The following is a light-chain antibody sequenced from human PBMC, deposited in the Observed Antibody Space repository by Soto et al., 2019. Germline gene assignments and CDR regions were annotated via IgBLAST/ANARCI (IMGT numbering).Light chain of an antibody. CDR1: QDISNY. V-gene: IGKV1-33*01. Sequence: DIQMTQSPSSLSASVGDRVTITCQASQDISNYLNWYQQKPGKAPKLLIYDASNLETGVPSRFSGSGSGTDFTFTISSLQPEDTATYYCQQYDNLPLTFGGGTNVDIK. J-gene: IGKJ4*01. CDR2: DAS. CDR3: QQYDNLPLT.